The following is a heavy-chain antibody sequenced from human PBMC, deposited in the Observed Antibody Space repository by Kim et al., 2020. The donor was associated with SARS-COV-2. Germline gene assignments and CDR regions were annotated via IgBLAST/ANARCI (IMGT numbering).Heavy chain of an antibody. V-gene: IGHV1-24*01. CDR1: GYTLTELS. D-gene: IGHD2-15*01. J-gene: IGHJ5*02. CDR2: FDPEDGET. CDR3: ATGRVAGPPAWFDP. Sequence: ASVKVSCKVSGYTLTELSMHWVRQAPGKGLEWMGGFDPEDGETIYAQKFQGRGTMTEDTSTDTAYMELSSLRSEDTAVYYCATGRVAGPPAWFDPWGQGTLVTVSS.